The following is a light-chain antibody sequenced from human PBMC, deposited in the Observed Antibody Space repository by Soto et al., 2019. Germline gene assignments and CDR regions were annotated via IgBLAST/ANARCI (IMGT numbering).Light chain of an antibody. CDR2: DVS. Sequence: QSALTQPASVSGSPGQSITISCTGTSSDVGGYNYVSWYQQHPGKAPKLMIYDVSNRPSGVSNRFSGSKSGNTASLTISGLQAEDEADYYCSSDTSSSPIFGGVTKLTVL. CDR3: SSDTSSSPI. J-gene: IGLJ2*01. CDR1: SSDVGGYNY. V-gene: IGLV2-14*01.